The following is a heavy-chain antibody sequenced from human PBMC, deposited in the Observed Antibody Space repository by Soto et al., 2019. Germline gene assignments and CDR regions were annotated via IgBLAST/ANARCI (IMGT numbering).Heavy chain of an antibody. Sequence: SETLSLTCAVSGGSISGVGYSWSWIRQPPGKGLEWIGYIYHSVSTYYNPSLKSRVTISVDRSKNQFSLKLSSVTAADTAVYYCARVPDYRGQGTLVTVSS. CDR3: ARVPDY. J-gene: IGHJ4*02. CDR1: GGSISGVGYS. CDR2: IYHSVST. V-gene: IGHV4-30-2*01.